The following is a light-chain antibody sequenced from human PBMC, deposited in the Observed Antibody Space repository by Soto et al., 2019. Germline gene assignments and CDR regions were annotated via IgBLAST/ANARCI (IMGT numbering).Light chain of an antibody. V-gene: IGLV1-40*01. Sequence: QSVLPQPPSVSGAPGQRVTISCTGSSSNIGAGYNVHWYQQVPGTAPKLLIYGDNNRPSGVPDRFSGSKSGTSASLAITGLEAGDEADYYCQAYDSSLSGGLFGGGTK. CDR2: GDN. CDR1: SSNIGAGYN. CDR3: QAYDSSLSGGL. J-gene: IGLJ3*02.